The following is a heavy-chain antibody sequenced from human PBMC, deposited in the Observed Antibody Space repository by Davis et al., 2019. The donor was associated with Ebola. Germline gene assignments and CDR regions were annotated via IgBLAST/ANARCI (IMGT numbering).Heavy chain of an antibody. Sequence: ASVNVSCKASGYTFTSYFMHWVRQAPGPGLEGMGIINHSGGKTNYAQKFQGRVTMTRHTSTSTVYMELSNLRSEDTDVYYCAGTFSGYDWRGSDHWGQGTLVTVSP. CDR2: INHSGGKT. D-gene: IGHD5-12*01. V-gene: IGHV1-46*01. J-gene: IGHJ4*02. CDR1: GYTFTSYF. CDR3: AGTFSGYDWRGSDH.